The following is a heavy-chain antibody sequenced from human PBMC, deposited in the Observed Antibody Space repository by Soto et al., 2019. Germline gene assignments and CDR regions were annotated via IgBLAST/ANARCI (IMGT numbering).Heavy chain of an antibody. J-gene: IGHJ6*02. V-gene: IGHV4-61*01. D-gene: IGHD4-17*01. Sequence: SSETLSLTCTVSGGSVSSGNYFWSWIRQPPGKGPEWIGYIHSSGSTNYNPSLKSRVTISADTSRNQFSLKLTSVTAADTAVYYCAILTKPTAVTTAFRGGYGLDVWGQGTTVTVSS. CDR2: IHSSGST. CDR1: GGSVSSGNYF. CDR3: AILTKPTAVTTAFRGGYGLDV.